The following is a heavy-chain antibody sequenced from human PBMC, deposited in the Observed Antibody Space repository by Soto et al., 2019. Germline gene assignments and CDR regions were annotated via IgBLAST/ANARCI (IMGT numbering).Heavy chain of an antibody. J-gene: IGHJ6*02. V-gene: IGHV1-2*02. D-gene: IGHD2-2*01. CDR3: ARLDCSSTSCYYYYGMDV. CDR2: INPNSGGT. CDR1: GYTFTSYY. Sequence: ASVKVCCKSSGYTFTSYYMHWVRQAPGQGLEWMGWINPNSGGTNYAQKFQGRVTMTRDTSISTAYMELSRLRSDDTAVYYCARLDCSSTSCYYYYGMDVWGQGTTVTVSS.